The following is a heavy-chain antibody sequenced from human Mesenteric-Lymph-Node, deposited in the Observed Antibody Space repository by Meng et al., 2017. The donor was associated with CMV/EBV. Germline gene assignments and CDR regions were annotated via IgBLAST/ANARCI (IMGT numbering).Heavy chain of an antibody. CDR2: ISWNSGSI. CDR3: ARDSPPYGMDV. J-gene: IGHJ6*02. Sequence: SLKISCAASGFTFDDYAMHWVRQAPGKGLEWVSGISWNSGSIGYADSVKGRFTISRDNAKNSLYLQMNSLRAEDTAVYYCARDSPPYGMDVWGQGTTVTVSS. CDR1: GFTFDDYA. V-gene: IGHV3-9*01.